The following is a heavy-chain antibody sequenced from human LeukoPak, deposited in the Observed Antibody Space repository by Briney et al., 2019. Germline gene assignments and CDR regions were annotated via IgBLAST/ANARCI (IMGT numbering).Heavy chain of an antibody. J-gene: IGHJ3*02. Sequence: ASVKVSCKASGYTFTGYYMHWMRQAPGQGLEWMGRINPNSGGTNYAQKFQGRVTMTRDTSISTAYMELSRLRSDDTAVYYCARFGRIQLWFRAFDIWGQGTMVTVSS. V-gene: IGHV1-2*06. CDR3: ARFGRIQLWFRAFDI. D-gene: IGHD5-18*01. CDR2: INPNSGGT. CDR1: GYTFTGYY.